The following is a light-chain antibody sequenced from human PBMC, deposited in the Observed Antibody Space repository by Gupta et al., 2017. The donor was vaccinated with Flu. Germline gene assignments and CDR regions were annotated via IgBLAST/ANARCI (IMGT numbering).Light chain of an antibody. CDR3: QHRSNCPWT. Sequence: PTHLSLSPVDRSTLSCRASKSVRSYLAWYQQKPGQDPRLLIYDASNSATGIPARFSGSGSGTEFTLPITNREPEDSAVYYCQHRSNCPWTFGQGTKVEIK. J-gene: IGKJ1*01. CDR2: DAS. V-gene: IGKV3-11*01. CDR1: KSVRSY.